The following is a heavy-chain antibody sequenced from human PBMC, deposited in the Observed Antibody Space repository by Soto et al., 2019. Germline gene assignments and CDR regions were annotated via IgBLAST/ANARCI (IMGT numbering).Heavy chain of an antibody. V-gene: IGHV1-58*01. CDR2: IVVGSGNT. J-gene: IGHJ6*02. CDR3: AAEYSSSSPQDYYYYGMDV. D-gene: IGHD6-6*01. Sequence: GASVKVSCKASGFTFTSSAVQWVRQARGQRLEWIGWIVVGSGNTNYAQKFQERVTITRDMSTSTAYMELSSLRSEDTAVYYCAAEYSSSSPQDYYYYGMDVWGQGTKVTVSS. CDR1: GFTFTSSA.